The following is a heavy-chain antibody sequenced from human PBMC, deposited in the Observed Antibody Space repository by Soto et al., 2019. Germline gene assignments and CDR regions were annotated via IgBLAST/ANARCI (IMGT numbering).Heavy chain of an antibody. CDR3: ARGYTSGWTFDF. Sequence: QVHLVQSGGEVKKPGASVKISCQTSGYTFTNYGVTWVRQAPGQGLEWVGWVNGDSGNTVYSQKFQGRVTFTRDTSARTAYMDLNSLTSGDTAVYYCARGYTSGWTFDFWGRGTLVTVSS. J-gene: IGHJ4*02. V-gene: IGHV1-18*01. D-gene: IGHD6-19*01. CDR1: GYTFTNYG. CDR2: VNGDSGNT.